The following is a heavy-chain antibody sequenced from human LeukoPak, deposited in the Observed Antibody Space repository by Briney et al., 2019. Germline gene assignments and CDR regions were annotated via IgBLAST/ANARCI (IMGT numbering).Heavy chain of an antibody. CDR3: ARTEFLSGSYAFDI. Sequence: ASVKVSCKASGYTFTGYYMHGVRQAPGQGLEWMGWINPNSGCRNYAQKCQGRVTMTRDTSISTAYMELSRLRSDDTAVYYCARTEFLSGSYAFDIWGQGTMVTVSS. CDR1: GYTFTGYY. J-gene: IGHJ3*02. D-gene: IGHD3-10*01. CDR2: INPNSGCR. V-gene: IGHV1-2*02.